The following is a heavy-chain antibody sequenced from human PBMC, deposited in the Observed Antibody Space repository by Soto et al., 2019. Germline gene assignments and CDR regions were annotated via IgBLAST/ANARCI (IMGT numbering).Heavy chain of an antibody. CDR1: GCTFSSXA. Sequence: GASVKVSCKASGCTFSSXAISWVRQAPGQGLEWMGGIIPIFGTANYAQKFQGRVTITADESTSTAYMELSSLRSEDTAVYYCARGKLERGYYYGMDVWGQGTTVTVSS. J-gene: IGHJ6*02. D-gene: IGHD1-1*01. V-gene: IGHV1-69*13. CDR2: IIPIFGTA. CDR3: ARGKLERGYYYGMDV.